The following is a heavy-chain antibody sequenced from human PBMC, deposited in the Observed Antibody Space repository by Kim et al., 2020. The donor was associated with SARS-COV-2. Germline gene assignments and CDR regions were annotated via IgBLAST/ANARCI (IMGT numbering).Heavy chain of an antibody. V-gene: IGHV3-11*04. Sequence: VKGRFTNSKDNAKNSLYLQMNSLRAEDTAVYYCARDDYDILTGYDGGAKYWGQGTLVTVSS. D-gene: IGHD3-9*01. CDR3: ARDDYDILTGYDGGAKY. J-gene: IGHJ4*02.